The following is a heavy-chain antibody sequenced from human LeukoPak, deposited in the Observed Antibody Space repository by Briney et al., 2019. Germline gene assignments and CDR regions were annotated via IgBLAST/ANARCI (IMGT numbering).Heavy chain of an antibody. CDR2: INPSGGST. J-gene: IGHJ5*02. V-gene: IGHV1-46*01. CDR1: GYTFTSYY. Sequence: GASVKVSCKASGYTFTSYYMHWVRQAPGQGLEWMGIINPSGGSTSYAQKFQGRVTMTRDTSTSTVYMELSSLRSEDTAVYYCARDPLTIVVVPAAITGGWDWFDPWGQGTLVTVSS. D-gene: IGHD2-2*02. CDR3: ARDPLTIVVVPAAITGGWDWFDP.